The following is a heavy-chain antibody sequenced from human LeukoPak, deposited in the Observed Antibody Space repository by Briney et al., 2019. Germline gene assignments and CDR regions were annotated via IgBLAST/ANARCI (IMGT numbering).Heavy chain of an antibody. J-gene: IGHJ6*03. V-gene: IGHV3-48*01. D-gene: IGHD2-2*01. CDR1: GFTFSSYS. Sequence: PGGSLRLSCAASGFTFSSYSMNWVRLAPGKGLEWVSYISSSSSTIYYADSVKGRFTISRDNSKNTLYLQMNSLRAEDTAVYYCAKDGHDCSSTSCYPYYYYYMDVWGKGTTVTVSS. CDR3: AKDGHDCSSTSCYPYYYYYMDV. CDR2: ISSSSSTI.